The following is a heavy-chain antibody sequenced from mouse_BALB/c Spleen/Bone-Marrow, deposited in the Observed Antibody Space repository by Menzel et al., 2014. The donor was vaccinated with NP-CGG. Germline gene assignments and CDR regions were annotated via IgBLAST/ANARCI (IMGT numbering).Heavy chain of an antibody. J-gene: IGHJ3*01. D-gene: IGHD1-3*01. CDR3: ARWGKGAWFAY. CDR2: IHYSGFT. CDR1: DYSITSGYS. Sequence: EVQLQQSGPDLVKPSQSLSLTCTVTDYSITSGYSWHWIRQFPGNKLEWMGYIHYSGFTNYSPSLKSRISFTRDTSKNQFFLHLNSVTTEDTATYYCARWGKGAWFAYWGQGTLVTVSA. V-gene: IGHV3-1*02.